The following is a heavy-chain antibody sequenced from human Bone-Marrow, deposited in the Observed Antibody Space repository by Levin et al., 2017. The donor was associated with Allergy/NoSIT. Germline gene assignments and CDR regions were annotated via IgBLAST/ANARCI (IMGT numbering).Heavy chain of an antibody. Sequence: PGGSLRLSCAASGFTFSSYAMHWVRQAPGKGLEWVSVIAYDGINEDYADSVEGRFTVSRDNSKNTLYLQMNSLRAEDTAVYYCAKSDKIAIGQYGAGTYYPFHYWGQGTLVTVSS. CDR2: IAYDGINE. J-gene: IGHJ4*02. CDR3: AKSDKIAIGQYGAGTYYPFHY. CDR1: GFTFSSYA. D-gene: IGHD3-10*01. V-gene: IGHV3-30*18.